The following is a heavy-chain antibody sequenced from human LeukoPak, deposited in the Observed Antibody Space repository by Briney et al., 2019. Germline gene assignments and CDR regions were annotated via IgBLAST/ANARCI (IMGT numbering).Heavy chain of an antibody. V-gene: IGHV1-69*06. CDR1: GGTFISYA. CDR2: IIPIFGTA. CDR3: ARADIVVVVAATFYYGMDV. Sequence: ASVKVSCKASGGTFISYAISWVRQAPGQGLEWMGGIIPIFGTANYAQKFQGRVTITADKSTSTTYMELSSLRSEDTAVYYCARADIVVVVAATFYYGMDVWGKGTTVTVSS. J-gene: IGHJ6*04. D-gene: IGHD2-15*01.